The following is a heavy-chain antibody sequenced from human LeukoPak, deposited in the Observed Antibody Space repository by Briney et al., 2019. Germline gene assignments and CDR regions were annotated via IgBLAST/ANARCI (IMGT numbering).Heavy chain of an antibody. CDR1: GFTFSSYS. Sequence: GGSLRLSCAASGFTFSSYSMNWVRQAPGKGLEWVSSISSSSSYIYYADSVKGRFTISRDNAKNSLYLQMNSLRAEDTAVYYCAKDSQWFGELLPYFDYWGQGTLVTVSS. CDR3: AKDSQWFGELLPYFDY. V-gene: IGHV3-21*01. D-gene: IGHD3-10*01. J-gene: IGHJ4*02. CDR2: ISSSSSYI.